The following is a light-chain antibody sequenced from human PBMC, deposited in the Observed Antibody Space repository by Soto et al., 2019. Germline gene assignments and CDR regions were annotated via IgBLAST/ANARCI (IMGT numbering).Light chain of an antibody. Sequence: EIVLTQSPATLSLSPGERATLSCRASQSVSSYLAWYQQKPGQAPRPLIYDASNRATGIPARFSGSGSGTDFTLTISSLEPEDFAVYYCQQRSNWLMYTFGQGTKLEIK. CDR3: QQRSNWLMYT. J-gene: IGKJ2*01. CDR2: DAS. CDR1: QSVSSY. V-gene: IGKV3-11*01.